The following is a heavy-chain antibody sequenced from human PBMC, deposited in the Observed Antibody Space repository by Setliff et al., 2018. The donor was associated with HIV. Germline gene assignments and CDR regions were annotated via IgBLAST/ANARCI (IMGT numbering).Heavy chain of an antibody. J-gene: IGHJ6*03. CDR1: GGSIINNF. CDR2: IYSSGSA. D-gene: IGHD3-10*01. Sequence: SETLSLTCTVSGGSIINNFWGWIRLPPGKGLEWIGHIYSSGSAEYNPSLKSRVTMSVDTSKNQFSLKLSSVTAADTAVYYCARGLGDYGSGSYWIYYYYMDVWGKGTTVAVSS. CDR3: ARGLGDYGSGSYWIYYYYMDV. V-gene: IGHV4-4*08.